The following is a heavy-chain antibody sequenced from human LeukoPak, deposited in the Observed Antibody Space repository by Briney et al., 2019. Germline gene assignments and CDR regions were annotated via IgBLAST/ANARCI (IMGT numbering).Heavy chain of an antibody. CDR3: ARFGYCSSTSCYTTPHYYGMDV. V-gene: IGHV1-8*01. CDR1: GYTFTSYD. Sequence: ASVKVSCKASGYTFTSYDINWVRQATGQGIEWMGWMNPNSGNTGYAQKFQGRVTMTRNTSISTAYMELSSLRSEDTAVYYCARFGYCSSTSCYTTPHYYGMDVWGQGTTVTVSS. D-gene: IGHD2-2*02. J-gene: IGHJ6*02. CDR2: MNPNSGNT.